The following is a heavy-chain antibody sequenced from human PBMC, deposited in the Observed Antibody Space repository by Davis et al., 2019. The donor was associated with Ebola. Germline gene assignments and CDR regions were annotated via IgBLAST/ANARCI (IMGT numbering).Heavy chain of an antibody. CDR3: ARSRGLGAFDI. Sequence: GESLKISCAASGFTFSSYAMSWVRQAPGKGLEWVSSISSSSSYIYYADSVKGRFTISRDNAKNSLYLQMNSLRAEDTAVYYCARSRGLGAFDIWGQGTMVTVSS. D-gene: IGHD5-12*01. CDR2: ISSSSSYI. CDR1: GFTFSSYA. V-gene: IGHV3-21*01. J-gene: IGHJ3*02.